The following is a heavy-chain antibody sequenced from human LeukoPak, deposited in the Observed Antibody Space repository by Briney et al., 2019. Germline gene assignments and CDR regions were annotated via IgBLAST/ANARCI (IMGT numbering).Heavy chain of an antibody. J-gene: IGHJ4*02. D-gene: IGHD3-16*01. CDR2: ISGSGSST. CDR3: AKGGGGVLAS. Sequence: PGGSLRLSCAASGFTFSSYSMNWVRQAPGKGLEWVSSISGSGSSTYYADSVKGRFTISRDNSKNTLFLQMNSLKADDTAVYYCAKGGGGVLASWGQGTLVTVSS. V-gene: IGHV3-23*01. CDR1: GFTFSSYS.